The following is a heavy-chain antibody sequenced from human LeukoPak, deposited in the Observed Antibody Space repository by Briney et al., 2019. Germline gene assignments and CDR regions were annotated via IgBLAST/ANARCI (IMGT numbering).Heavy chain of an antibody. CDR3: ARDIHSSGWYLGY. V-gene: IGHV3-30-3*01. D-gene: IGHD6-19*01. Sequence: LSGGSLRLSCAASGFTLSSYAMHWVRQAPGKGLEWVAVISYDGSNKYYADSVKGRFTISRDNSKNTLYLQMNSLRAEDTAVYYCARDIHSSGWYLGYWGQGTLVTVSS. CDR1: GFTLSSYA. CDR2: ISYDGSNK. J-gene: IGHJ4*02.